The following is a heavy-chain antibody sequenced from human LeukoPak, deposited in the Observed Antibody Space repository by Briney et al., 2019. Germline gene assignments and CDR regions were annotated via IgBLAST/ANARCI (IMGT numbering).Heavy chain of an antibody. Sequence: GRSLRLSCAASGFTFSSYAMHWVRQAPGKGLEWVAVISYDGSNKYYADSVKGRFTISRDNSKNTLYLQMNSLRAEDTAVYYCARDSYGGNSGRFDYWGQGTLVTVSS. V-gene: IGHV3-30*04. CDR3: ARDSYGGNSGRFDY. D-gene: IGHD4-23*01. J-gene: IGHJ4*02. CDR2: ISYDGSNK. CDR1: GFTFSSYA.